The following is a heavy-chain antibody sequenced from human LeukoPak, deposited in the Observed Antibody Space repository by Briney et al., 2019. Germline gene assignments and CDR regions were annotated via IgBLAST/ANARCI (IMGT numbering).Heavy chain of an antibody. CDR3: ARDRGESWRQQLQNPHNWFDP. CDR2: ISWNSGNI. CDR1: GFAFDDYT. Sequence: PGGSLRLSCAASGFAFDDYTMHWVRQAPGKGLEWVSGISWNSGNIGYADSVKGRFTISRDNSKNTLYLQMNSLRAEDTAVYYCARDRGESWRQQLQNPHNWFDPWGQGALVTVSS. V-gene: IGHV3-9*01. J-gene: IGHJ5*02. D-gene: IGHD6-13*01.